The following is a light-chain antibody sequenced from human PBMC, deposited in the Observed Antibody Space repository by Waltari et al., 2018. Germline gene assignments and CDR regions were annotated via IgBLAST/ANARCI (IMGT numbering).Light chain of an antibody. Sequence: DIQMTQSPSSVSASVGDRGTITCRASQDISSWLGWYQQKIGKAPKLLIYGANSLQSGVPSRFSGSGSGTDFNLTISRLQPEDFATYYCQQTTSFPLTFGGGTKVEIK. CDR2: GAN. CDR3: QQTTSFPLT. J-gene: IGKJ4*01. V-gene: IGKV1-12*01. CDR1: QDISSW.